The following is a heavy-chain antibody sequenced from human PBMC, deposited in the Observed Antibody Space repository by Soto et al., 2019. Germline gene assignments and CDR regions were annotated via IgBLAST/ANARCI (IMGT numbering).Heavy chain of an antibody. D-gene: IGHD7-27*01. CDR2: IYYSGSN. Sequence: SETVSLTCTVSGGSISSSSYYWGWIRQPPGKGLEWIGSIYYSGSNYYNPSLKSRVTISVDTSKNQFSLRLSSVTAADTAVYYCARHELGINWFDPWGQGTLVTVSS. J-gene: IGHJ5*02. V-gene: IGHV4-39*01. CDR3: ARHELGINWFDP. CDR1: GGSISSSSYY.